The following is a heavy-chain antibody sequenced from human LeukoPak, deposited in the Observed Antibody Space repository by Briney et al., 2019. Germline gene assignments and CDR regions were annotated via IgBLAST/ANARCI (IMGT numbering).Heavy chain of an antibody. V-gene: IGHV3-23*01. D-gene: IGHD6-19*01. CDR3: AKDDGWYPLRGYFDY. J-gene: IGHJ4*02. CDR1: GFTFSSYA. Sequence: GGSLRLSCAASGFTFSSYAMSWVRQAPGKGLEWVSAISGSGGSTYYADTVKGRFTISRDNSKNTLYLQMNSLRAEDTAVYYCAKDDGWYPLRGYFDYWGQGTLVTVSS. CDR2: ISGSGGST.